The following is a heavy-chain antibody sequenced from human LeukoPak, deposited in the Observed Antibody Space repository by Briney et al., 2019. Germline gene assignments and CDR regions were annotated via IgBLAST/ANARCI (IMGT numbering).Heavy chain of an antibody. CDR1: GCTFNNYN. J-gene: IGHJ3*02. CDR3: AKDKVGLIVVVPYAFDI. Sequence: PGGSLRLSCAASGCTFNNYNMNWVRQAPGKGLEWVSAISGSGGSTYYTDSVKGRFTISRDNSKNTLYLQMNSLRAEDTAVYYCAKDKVGLIVVVPYAFDIWGQGTMVTVSS. V-gene: IGHV3-23*01. D-gene: IGHD3-22*01. CDR2: ISGSGGST.